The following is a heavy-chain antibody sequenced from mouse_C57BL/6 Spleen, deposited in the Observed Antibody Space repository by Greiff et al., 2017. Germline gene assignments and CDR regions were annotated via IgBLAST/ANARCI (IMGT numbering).Heavy chain of an antibody. V-gene: IGHV6-6*01. Sequence: EVQVVESGGGLVQPGGTMKLSCAASGFSFSDAWLDWVRQSPETGLEWVAEIRNKANNPATYYAESVNGRFTISRDDSKSSVYLQVNSLRAEDTGIYYGTRSTYYYAMDYWGQGTSVTVSS. D-gene: IGHD5-1*01. CDR1: GFSFSDAW. CDR2: IRNKANNPAT. J-gene: IGHJ4*01. CDR3: TRSTYYYAMDY.